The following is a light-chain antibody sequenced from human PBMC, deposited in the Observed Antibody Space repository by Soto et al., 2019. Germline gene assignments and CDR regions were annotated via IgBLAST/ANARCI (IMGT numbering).Light chain of an antibody. Sequence: EIVLTQSPGTLSLSPGERATLSCRASQSVSSRYLAWYQKKPGQAPRLLIYGASSRATGIPDRFSGSGSGTDFTLTIRRLEPGDFAVYYCQQYDSSPPGTFGQGTKVEIK. CDR2: GAS. J-gene: IGKJ1*01. CDR3: QQYDSSPPGT. CDR1: QSVSSRY. V-gene: IGKV3-20*01.